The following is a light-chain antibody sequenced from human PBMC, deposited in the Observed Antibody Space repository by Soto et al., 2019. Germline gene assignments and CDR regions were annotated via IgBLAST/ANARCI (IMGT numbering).Light chain of an antibody. Sequence: AIQLNQSPYSLSASVGDRITITCRASPGISSGLAWYQQKPGNPPKLLISEASNLESGVPSRFSGSGSGTDFTLTNSTLQPEDSVTFCCLQVDTDPLYTFGQGTELEIK. CDR2: EAS. CDR3: LQVDTDPLYT. CDR1: PGISSG. J-gene: IGKJ2*01. V-gene: IGKV1-13*02.